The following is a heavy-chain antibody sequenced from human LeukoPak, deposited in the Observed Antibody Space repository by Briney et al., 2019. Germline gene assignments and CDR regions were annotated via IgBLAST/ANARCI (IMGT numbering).Heavy chain of an antibody. CDR3: ARVTGYMIEDYFDY. V-gene: IGHV4-34*01. CDR2: INHSGST. J-gene: IGHJ4*02. D-gene: IGHD3-22*01. CDR1: GGSFSGYY. Sequence: KASETLSLTCAVYGGSFSGYYWSWIRQPPGKGLEWIGEINHSGSTNYNPSLKSRVTISVDTSKNQFSLKLSSVTAADTAVYYCARVTGYMIEDYFDYWGQGTLATVSS.